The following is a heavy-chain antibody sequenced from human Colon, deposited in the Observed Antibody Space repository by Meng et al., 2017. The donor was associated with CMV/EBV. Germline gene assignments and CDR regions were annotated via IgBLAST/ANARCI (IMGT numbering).Heavy chain of an antibody. J-gene: IGHJ4*02. CDR1: GFTFSTYW. D-gene: IGHD2-8*01. CDR3: VRDLRVSDS. V-gene: IGHV3-74*01. Sequence: LSCAASGFTFSTYWMHWVGQAPGQGLVWVSRINPDGTGTNYADSVKGRFTISRDNAKNTVYLQMSSLRVDDTAVYYCVRDLRVSDSWGQGTLVTVSS. CDR2: INPDGTGT.